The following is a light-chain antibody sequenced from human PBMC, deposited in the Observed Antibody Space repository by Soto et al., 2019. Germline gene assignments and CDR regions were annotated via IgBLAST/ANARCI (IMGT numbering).Light chain of an antibody. Sequence: QSALTQPPSASGSPGQSVTISCTGTSRDVGGYNYVSWYQQHPGKAPKLIIYEVIKRPSGVPDRFSGSKSGNTASLTVSGLQAEDEADYYCSSYAGSNLGVFGTGTKLTVL. CDR2: EVI. J-gene: IGLJ1*01. V-gene: IGLV2-8*01. CDR1: SRDVGGYNY. CDR3: SSYAGSNLGV.